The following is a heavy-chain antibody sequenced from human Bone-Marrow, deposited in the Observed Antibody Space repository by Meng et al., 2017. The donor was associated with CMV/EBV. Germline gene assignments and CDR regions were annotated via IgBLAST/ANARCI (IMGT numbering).Heavy chain of an antibody. CDR1: GGSISSSSYY. D-gene: IGHD3-3*01. Sequence: SETLSLTCTVSGGSISSSSYYWGWIRQPPGKGLEWIGYIYYSGSTNYNPSLKSRVTISVDTSKNQFSLKLSSVTAADTAVYYCARLSADFWSGYYSYYVGYWGQGTLVTVSS. CDR3: ARLSADFWSGYYSYYVGY. CDR2: IYYSGST. V-gene: IGHV4-61*05. J-gene: IGHJ4*02.